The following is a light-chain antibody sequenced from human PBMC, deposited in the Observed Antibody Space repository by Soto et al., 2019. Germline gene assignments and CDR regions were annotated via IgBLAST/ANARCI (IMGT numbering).Light chain of an antibody. CDR1: ELGDKY. V-gene: IGLV3-1*01. J-gene: IGLJ2*01. CDR3: QAWDSSTHGVV. CDR2: QDS. Sequence: SYELTQPPSVSVSPGQTASITCSGDELGDKYACWYQQKPGQSPVLVIYQDSKRPSGIPERFSGSNSGNTATLTISGTQAMDEADYYCQAWDSSTHGVVSGGGTKLTVL.